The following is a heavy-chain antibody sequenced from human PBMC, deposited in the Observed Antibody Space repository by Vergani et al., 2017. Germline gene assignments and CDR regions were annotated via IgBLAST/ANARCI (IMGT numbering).Heavy chain of an antibody. CDR2: IYYSGST. CDR3: ARRGPAVDY. Sequence: QVRLQESGPGLVKPSETLSLTCTVSGGSISSYNWSWIRQPPGKGLEWIGYIYYSGSTNYNPSLTSRVTISVDTSKNQFSLKLSSVPAAYTAVYYCARRGPAVDYWGQGTLVTVSS. J-gene: IGHJ4*02. V-gene: IGHV4-59*01. CDR1: GGSISSYN. D-gene: IGHD2-15*01.